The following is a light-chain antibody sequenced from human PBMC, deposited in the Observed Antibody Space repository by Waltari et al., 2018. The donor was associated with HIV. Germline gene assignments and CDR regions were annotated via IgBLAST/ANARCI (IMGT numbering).Light chain of an antibody. CDR3: QSYDSSRNSWV. CDR2: GNT. CDR1: NSNIGAGFD. Sequence: QSVLTQPPSVSGAPGQRVTIPCTGSNSNIGAGFDVNWYQQLPGPAPKLLIHGNTNRPSGVPDRFSGAKSGTSASLTITGRQSEDEADYYCQSYDSSRNSWVFGGGSKLAVL. J-gene: IGLJ3*02. V-gene: IGLV1-40*01.